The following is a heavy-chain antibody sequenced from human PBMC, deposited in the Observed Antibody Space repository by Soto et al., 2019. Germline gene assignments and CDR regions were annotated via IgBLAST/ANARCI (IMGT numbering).Heavy chain of an antibody. CDR2: IIPIFGTA. CDR1: GGTFSSYA. J-gene: IGHJ3*02. D-gene: IGHD4-17*01. CDR3: ASDYGCNPRSRGLAWLVDI. V-gene: IGHV1-69*01. Sequence: QVQLVQSGAEVKKPGSSVKVSCKASGGTFSSYAISWVRQAPGQGLEWMGVIIPIFGTANYAQKFQGRVTLTSDDSTSTAYMELSSLRTEGTAFYYCASDYGCNPRSRGLAWLVDIWGQGTMVTVSS.